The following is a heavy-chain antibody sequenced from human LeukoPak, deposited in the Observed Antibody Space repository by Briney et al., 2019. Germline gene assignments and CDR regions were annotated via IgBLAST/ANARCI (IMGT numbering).Heavy chain of an antibody. CDR2: IYTSGST. Sequence: SETLSLTCTVSGGSISSYYWSWIRQPAGKGLEWIGRIYTSGSTNYNPSLKSRVTMSVDTSKNQFSLKLSSVTAADTAVYYCARDWGVTTTERFDYWGQGTLVTVSS. J-gene: IGHJ4*02. CDR1: GGSISSYY. V-gene: IGHV4-4*07. D-gene: IGHD3-16*01. CDR3: ARDWGVTTTERFDY.